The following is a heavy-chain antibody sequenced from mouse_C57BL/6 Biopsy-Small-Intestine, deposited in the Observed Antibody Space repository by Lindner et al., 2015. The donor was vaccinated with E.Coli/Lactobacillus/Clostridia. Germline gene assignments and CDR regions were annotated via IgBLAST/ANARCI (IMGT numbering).Heavy chain of an antibody. D-gene: IGHD1-1*01. CDR1: GFTFNTYA. V-gene: IGHV10-3*01. CDR2: IRSKSSNYAT. J-gene: IGHJ1*03. Sequence: EVQLQESGGGLVQPKGSLKLSCAASGFTFNTYAMHWVRQAPGKGLEWVARIRSKSSNYATYYADSVKDRFTISRDDSQSMLYLQMNNLKTEDTAMYYCVREDYYGRGDWYFDVWGTGTTVTVSS. CDR3: VREDYYGRGDWYFDV.